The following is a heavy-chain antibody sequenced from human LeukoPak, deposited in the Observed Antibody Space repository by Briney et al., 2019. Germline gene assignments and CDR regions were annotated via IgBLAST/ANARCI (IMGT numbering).Heavy chain of an antibody. V-gene: IGHV3-48*02. D-gene: IGHD3-16*01. CDR3: ARAPRDYVWESCDY. CDR2: ISSKSSPI. J-gene: IGHJ4*02. Sequence: GGSLRLSCAASGFTFSSYEMNWVRQAPGKGLEWVSYISSKSSPIYYADSVKGRFTISRDNAKNSLYLQMDSLRDEDTAVYYCARAPRDYVWESCDYWGQGTLVTVSS. CDR1: GFTFSSYE.